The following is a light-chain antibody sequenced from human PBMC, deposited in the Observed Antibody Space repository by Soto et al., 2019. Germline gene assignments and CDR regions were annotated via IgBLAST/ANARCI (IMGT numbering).Light chain of an antibody. J-gene: IGLJ1*01. V-gene: IGLV2-14*01. CDR2: DVS. Sequence: HSVLTQPASVSGSPGQSITTSCTGTSSDVGGYNYVSWYQQHPGKAPKFMIYDVSNRPSGVSSRFSGSKPGNTASLTISGLQAEDEADYYCSSYTTSNTRQIVFGTGTKVTVL. CDR1: SSDVGGYNY. CDR3: SSYTTSNTRQIV.